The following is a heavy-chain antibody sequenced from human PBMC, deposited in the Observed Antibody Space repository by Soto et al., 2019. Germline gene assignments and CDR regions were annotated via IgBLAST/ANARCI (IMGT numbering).Heavy chain of an antibody. CDR2: INAGNGNT. D-gene: IGHD6-19*01. J-gene: IGHJ4*02. CDR1: GYTFTSYA. V-gene: IGHV1-3*01. CDR3: ARDLGGWPDY. Sequence: QVQLVQSGAEVKKPGASVKDSCKASGYTFTSYAIHWVRQAPGQRLEWMGWINAGNGNTKYSQKFQDRVTITRDPSASTAYMELSSLRSEDTGVYYCARDLGGWPDYWGQGTMVTVSS.